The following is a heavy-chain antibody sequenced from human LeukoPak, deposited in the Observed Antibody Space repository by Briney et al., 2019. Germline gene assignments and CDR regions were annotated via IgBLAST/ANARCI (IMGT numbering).Heavy chain of an antibody. CDR3: GRGAGYSGSYYGVPNYYYYMDV. V-gene: IGHV1-18*01. CDR2: VSGYNGKK. J-gene: IGHJ6*03. Sequence: ASVKVSCKASGYTFTSYGIYWVRQAPEQGLEWMGWVSGYNGKKNYAQKLQGRVPITADKSTSTAYWELSSLRSEDTAWNYVGRGAGYSGSYYGVPNYYYYMDVWGKGTTVTVSS. CDR1: GYTFTSYG. D-gene: IGHD1-26*01.